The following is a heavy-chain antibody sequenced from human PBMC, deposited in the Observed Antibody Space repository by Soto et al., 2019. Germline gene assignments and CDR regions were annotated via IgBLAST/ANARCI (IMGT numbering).Heavy chain of an antibody. V-gene: IGHV3-13*04. CDR3: ARGGGRFGLSYVDV. Sequence: EVQLVESGGGLVQPEGSLRLSCAATGFTFSSYDMHWVRQATGKGLEWVSAIGTAGDTYYPGSVKGRFTISRENAKNSLYLQMNSLRAGDTAVYYCARGGGRFGLSYVDVWGQGTTVTVSS. J-gene: IGHJ6*02. CDR2: IGTAGDT. CDR1: GFTFSSYD. D-gene: IGHD3-16*01.